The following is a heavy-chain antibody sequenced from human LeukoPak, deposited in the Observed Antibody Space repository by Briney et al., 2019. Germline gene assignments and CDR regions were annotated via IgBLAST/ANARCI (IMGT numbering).Heavy chain of an antibody. CDR2: ISYDGSNK. CDR1: GFTFSSYG. V-gene: IGHV3-30*03. D-gene: IGHD6-13*01. J-gene: IGHJ6*02. Sequence: PTGGSLRLSCAASGFTFSSYGMHWVRQAPGKGLEWVAVISYDGSNKYYADSVKGRFTISRDNAKNSLYLQMNSLRAEDTAVYYCARCSPFMDVWGQGTTVTVSS. CDR3: ARCSPFMDV.